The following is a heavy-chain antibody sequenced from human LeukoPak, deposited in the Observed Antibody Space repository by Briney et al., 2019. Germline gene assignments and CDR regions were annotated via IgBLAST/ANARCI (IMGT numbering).Heavy chain of an antibody. D-gene: IGHD1-26*01. CDR1: GYTFTGYY. J-gene: IGHJ4*02. Sequence: ASVKVSCKASGYTFTGYYMHWVRQAPGQGLEWMGWINPNSGGTNYAQKFQGRVTMTRDTSISTAYMELSRLRSDDTAVYYCATLLVGATSYSDYWGQGTLVTVSS. CDR2: INPNSGGT. V-gene: IGHV1-2*02. CDR3: ATLLVGATSYSDY.